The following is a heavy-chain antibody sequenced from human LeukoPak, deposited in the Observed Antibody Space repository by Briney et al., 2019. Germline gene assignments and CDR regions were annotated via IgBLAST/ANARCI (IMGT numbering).Heavy chain of an antibody. J-gene: IGHJ4*02. D-gene: IGHD5-24*01. V-gene: IGHV3-21*01. CDR1: GFTFSSNN. CDR2: ISSSSSYI. CDR3: AGGVEMATVRNYFDY. Sequence: GGSLRLSCAASGFTFSSNNMNWVRQAPGKGLEWVSSISSSSSYIYYADSVKGRFTISRDNAKNSLYLQMNNLRAEDTAVYYCAGGVEMATVRNYFDYWGQGILVTVSS.